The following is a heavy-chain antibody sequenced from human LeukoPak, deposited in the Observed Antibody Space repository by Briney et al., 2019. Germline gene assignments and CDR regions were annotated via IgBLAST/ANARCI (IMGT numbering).Heavy chain of an antibody. V-gene: IGHV4-59*08. D-gene: IGHD6-19*01. CDR2: IYYSGST. CDR3: ARRLAGGYFDY. CDR1: GGSISSYY. J-gene: IGHJ4*02. Sequence: SETLSLTCTVSGGSISSYYWIWIRQPPGKGLEWIGYIYYSGSTNYNRSLRSRVTISVDTSKNQFSLRLSSVTAADTAVYYCARRLAGGYFDYWGQGTLVTVSS.